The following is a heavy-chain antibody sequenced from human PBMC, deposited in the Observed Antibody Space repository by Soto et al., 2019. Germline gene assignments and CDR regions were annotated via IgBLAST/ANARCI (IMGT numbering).Heavy chain of an antibody. Sequence: SETLSLTCTVSGGSISSSSYYWGWIRQPPGKGLEWIGSIYYSGSTYYNPSLKSRVTISVDTSKNQFSLKLSSVTAADTAVYYCARPRDSSGYFHWGQGTLVTVSS. CDR2: IYYSGST. J-gene: IGHJ4*02. V-gene: IGHV4-39*01. CDR1: GGSISSSSYY. D-gene: IGHD3-22*01. CDR3: ARPRDSSGYFH.